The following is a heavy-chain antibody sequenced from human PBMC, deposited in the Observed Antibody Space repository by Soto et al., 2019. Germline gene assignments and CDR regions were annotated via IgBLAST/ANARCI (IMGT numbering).Heavy chain of an antibody. CDR2: IWYDGRNK. CDR1: GFTFSSYG. V-gene: IGHV3-33*01. Sequence: QVQLVESGGGVVQPGRSLRLSCAASGFTFSSYGMHWVRQAPGKGLEWVALIWYDGRNKNYADSVKGRFTISRDNSKNTRLLQMNSLRAEDTAVYYCARRAIRPDYYYAMDVWGQGTTVTVSS. J-gene: IGHJ6*02. CDR3: ARRAIRPDYYYAMDV.